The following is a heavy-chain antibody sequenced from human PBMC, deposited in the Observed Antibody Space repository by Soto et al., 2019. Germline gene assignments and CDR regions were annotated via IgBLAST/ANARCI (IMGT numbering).Heavy chain of an antibody. CDR3: AKGVLH. D-gene: IGHD3-16*01. CDR2: IYYRGGT. V-gene: IGHV4-31*03. Sequence: QVQLQESGPGLVKPSQTLSLTCTVSGGSVSSGGYYWSWIRQHPGKGLEWIGSIYYRGGTDYNPPLKDRVTISVDTPKNSFSIKLSSVTAADTAVYYCAKGVLHWGQGTLVTVSS. CDR1: GGSVSSGGYY. J-gene: IGHJ4*02.